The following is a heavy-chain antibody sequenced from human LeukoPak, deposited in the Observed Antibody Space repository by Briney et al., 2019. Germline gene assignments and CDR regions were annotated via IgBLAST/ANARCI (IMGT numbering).Heavy chain of an antibody. Sequence: SQSLSLTCAVYGGSFSGYYWSCIRQPPRNWLEWIGEINHSGSTNYNPALKSRVTISVDTSKNQFSLKLSSVTAADTAVYYCARGRRYYGSGSSYGMDVWGQGTTVTVSS. V-gene: IGHV4-34*01. CDR2: INHSGST. CDR1: GGSFSGYY. J-gene: IGHJ6*02. D-gene: IGHD3-10*01. CDR3: ARGRRYYGSGSSYGMDV.